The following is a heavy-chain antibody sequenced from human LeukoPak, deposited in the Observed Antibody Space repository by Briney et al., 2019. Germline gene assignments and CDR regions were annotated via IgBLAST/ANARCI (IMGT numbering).Heavy chain of an antibody. CDR3: AKDRDFWSGYYDFDF. Sequence: PGGSLTLSCPASGFIFSNYAMSWVRPAPGKGLEWVSGISNSADSTYYAVSVKGRFTISRDNSKNTLYLQMNSLRAEDTAVYYCAKDRDFWSGYYDFDFWGRGTLVTVSS. CDR1: GFIFSNYA. J-gene: IGHJ4*02. CDR2: ISNSADST. D-gene: IGHD3-3*01. V-gene: IGHV3-23*01.